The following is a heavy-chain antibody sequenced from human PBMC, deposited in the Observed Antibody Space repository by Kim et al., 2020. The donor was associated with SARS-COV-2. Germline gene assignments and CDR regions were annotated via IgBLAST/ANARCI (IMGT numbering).Heavy chain of an antibody. V-gene: IGHV4-39*02. CDR1: FVSISPSSYY. CDR2: DDYGGST. CDR3: ARRGGDGYNSYYYGMYV. Sequence: SETLSLTCTVYFVSISPSSYYWGWIRQPPGKGRGCGGSDDYGGSTYYNPSRKGRVTIAVDTSKNHFFLKLSTVTAADTAVYYCARRGGDGYNSYYYGMYVWGQGTTVTVSS. J-gene: IGHJ6*02. D-gene: IGHD5-18*01.